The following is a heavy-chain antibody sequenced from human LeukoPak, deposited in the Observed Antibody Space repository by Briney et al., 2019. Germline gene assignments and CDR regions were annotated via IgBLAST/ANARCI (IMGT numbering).Heavy chain of an antibody. J-gene: IGHJ3*02. CDR3: AKGENDAFDI. CDR2: ISDTGRLS. V-gene: IGHV3-23*01. Sequence: PGGSLRLSCAASGFTFSSSAMSWVRQAPGKGLEWVAAISDTGRLSYYADSVKGRFTISRDNPKNTLYLQMSSLRPEDTAVYYCAKGENDAFDIWGPGTMVTVSS. CDR1: GFTFSSSA.